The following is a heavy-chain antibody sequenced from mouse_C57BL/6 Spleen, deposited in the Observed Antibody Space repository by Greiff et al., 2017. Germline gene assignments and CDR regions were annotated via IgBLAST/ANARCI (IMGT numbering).Heavy chain of an antibody. CDR1: GYTFTSYW. V-gene: IGHV1-55*01. D-gene: IGHD1-1*01. CDR2: IYPGSGST. Sequence: QVPLQQPGAELVKPGASVKMSCKASGYTFTSYWITWVKQSPGKGLEWIGDIYPGSGSTTYNEKFKCKAPLTVDPSSSTASLPLSSLTSKDSAAYDCARGDYDGNSDDAMDYWGQGTTLTVSS. CDR3: ARGDYDGNSDDAMDY. J-gene: IGHJ4*01.